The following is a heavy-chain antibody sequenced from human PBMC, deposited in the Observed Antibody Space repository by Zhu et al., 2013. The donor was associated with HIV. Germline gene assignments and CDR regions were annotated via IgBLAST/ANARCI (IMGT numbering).Heavy chain of an antibody. D-gene: IGHD4-17*01. CDR2: IIPIVGTG. V-gene: IGHV1-69*06. CDR3: AQQRSYGGLSIWFDP. CDR1: GGDFSNYA. J-gene: IGHJ5*02. Sequence: QVQLLQSGAEVKKPGSSVKISCQSSGGDFSNYAVSWVRQAPGQGLEWMGSIIPIVGTGKVAQNFQGRVRITADKSTSIAFMDLSGLTSDDTAVYYCAQQRSYGGLSIWFDPWGQGTLVTVSS.